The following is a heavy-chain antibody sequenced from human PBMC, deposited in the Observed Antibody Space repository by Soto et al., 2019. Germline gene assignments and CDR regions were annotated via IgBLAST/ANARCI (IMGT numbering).Heavy chain of an antibody. CDR1: GGSISSSSYY. CDR2: IYYSGST. CDR3: ARHTSKEQWLFDY. Sequence: QLQLQESGPGLVKPSETLSLTCTVSGGSISSSSYYWGWIRQHPGKGLEWIGSIYYSGSTYYNPSLKSRVTISVDTSKNQFSLKLSSVTAADTAVYYCARHTSKEQWLFDYWGQGTLVTVSS. V-gene: IGHV4-39*01. J-gene: IGHJ4*02. D-gene: IGHD6-19*01.